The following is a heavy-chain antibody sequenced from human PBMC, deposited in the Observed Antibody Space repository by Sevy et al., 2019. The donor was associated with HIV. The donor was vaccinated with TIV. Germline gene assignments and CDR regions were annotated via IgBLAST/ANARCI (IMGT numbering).Heavy chain of an antibody. V-gene: IGHV1-46*01. CDR2: IDPSAGNA. Sequence: ASVKVSCKPSGDTFTNDYMHWVRQAPGQGLEWMGIIDPSAGNASYAEEFQGRVTMAWDTSTSTLYMDLSSLRSEDTAVYYCVRADPAQHFDSWGQGTLVTVSS. CDR1: GDTFTNDY. J-gene: IGHJ4*02. CDR3: VRADPAQHFDS.